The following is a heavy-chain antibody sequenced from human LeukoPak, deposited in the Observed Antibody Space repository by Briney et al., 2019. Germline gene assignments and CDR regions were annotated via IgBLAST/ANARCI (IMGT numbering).Heavy chain of an antibody. D-gene: IGHD1-26*01. V-gene: IGHV3-7*03. J-gene: IGHJ3*02. CDR3: ARVRYSGSYGINDAFDI. CDR2: IKQDGSEK. CDR1: GFTFSSYW. Sequence: GGSLRLSCAASGFTFSSYWMSWVRQAPGKGLEWVANIKQDGSEKYYVDSVKGRFTISRDNAKNSLYLQMNSLRAEDTAVYYCARVRYSGSYGINDAFDIWGQGTMVTVSS.